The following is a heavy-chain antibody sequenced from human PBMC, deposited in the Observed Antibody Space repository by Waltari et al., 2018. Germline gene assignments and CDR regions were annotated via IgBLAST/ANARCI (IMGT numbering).Heavy chain of an antibody. D-gene: IGHD2-2*01. J-gene: IGHJ6*03. Sequence: EVQLLESGGGLVQPGGSLRLSCAASGFTFSSYAMSWVRQAPGKGLEWVSAISGSGGSTYYADSVKGRFTISRDNSKNTLYLQMNSLRAEDTAVYYCAKGASYCSSTSCPDRYYYYMDVWGKGTTVTISS. V-gene: IGHV3-23*01. CDR2: ISGSGGST. CDR1: GFTFSSYA. CDR3: AKGASYCSSTSCPDRYYYYMDV.